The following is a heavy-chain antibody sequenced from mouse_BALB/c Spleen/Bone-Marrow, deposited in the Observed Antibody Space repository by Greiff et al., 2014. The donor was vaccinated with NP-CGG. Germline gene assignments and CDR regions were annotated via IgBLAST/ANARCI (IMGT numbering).Heavy chain of an antibody. Sequence: QVQLQQPGAELVKPGAPVKLSCKASGYTFTSYWMNWVKQRPGRGLEWIGRIDPSDSETHYNQKFKDKATLTVDKSSSTAYIQRSSLTSEDSAVYYCARDGVITSYYAMDYWGQGTSVTVSS. CDR3: ARDGVITSYYAMDY. D-gene: IGHD2-4*01. J-gene: IGHJ4*01. V-gene: IGHV1-69*02. CDR2: IDPSDSET. CDR1: GYTFTSYW.